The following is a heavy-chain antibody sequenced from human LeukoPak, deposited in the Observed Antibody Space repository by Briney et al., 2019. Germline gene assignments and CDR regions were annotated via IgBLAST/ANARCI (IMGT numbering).Heavy chain of an antibody. CDR2: INHSGST. Sequence: SETLSLTCAVYGGSFSGYYWSWIRQPPGKGLEWIGEINHSGSTNYNPSLKSRVTMSVDTSKNQFSLKLSSVTAADTAVYYCARGPATWFDPWGQGTLVTVSS. J-gene: IGHJ5*02. CDR1: GGSFSGYY. D-gene: IGHD1-26*01. CDR3: ARGPATWFDP. V-gene: IGHV4-34*01.